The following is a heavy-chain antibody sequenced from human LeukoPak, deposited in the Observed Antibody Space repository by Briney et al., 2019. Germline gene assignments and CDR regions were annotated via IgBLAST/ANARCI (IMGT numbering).Heavy chain of an antibody. CDR1: GYTFTSYA. Sequence: ASVKVSCKASGYTFTSYAMHWVRQAPGQRLEWMGCINAGNGNTKYSQKFQGRVTITRDTSASTAYMELSSLRSEDTAVYYCARGGHYDFWSAFDYWGQGTLVTVSS. D-gene: IGHD3-3*01. J-gene: IGHJ4*02. CDR2: INAGNGNT. V-gene: IGHV1-3*01. CDR3: ARGGHYDFWSAFDY.